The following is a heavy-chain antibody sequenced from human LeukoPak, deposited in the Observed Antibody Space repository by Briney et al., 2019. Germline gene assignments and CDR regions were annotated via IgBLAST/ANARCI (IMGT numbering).Heavy chain of an antibody. Sequence: SETLSLTCTVSGGSISGYYWSWIRQPPGKGLEWIGYIYYSGSTYYNPSLKSRVTISVDTSKNQFSLKLSSVTAADTAVYYCALWDYYDSPRVYGGDAFDIWGQGTMVTLSS. CDR1: GGSISGYY. J-gene: IGHJ3*02. D-gene: IGHD3-22*01. V-gene: IGHV4-30-4*01. CDR2: IYYSGST. CDR3: ALWDYYDSPRVYGGDAFDI.